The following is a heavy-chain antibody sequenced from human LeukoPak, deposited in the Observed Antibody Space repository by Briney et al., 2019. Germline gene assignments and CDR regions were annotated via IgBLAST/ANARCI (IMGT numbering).Heavy chain of an antibody. V-gene: IGHV3-49*03. CDR3: TRAAYMLGKY. CDR1: GFTFGDYA. Sequence: QPGGSLRLACTASGFTFGDYAMSWFRQAPGKGLEWVGFIRSEAFGGTTEYAASVKGRFTMSRDDSKSIAYLQMNSLKTEDTAVYHCTRAAYMLGKYWGQGTLVTVSS. D-gene: IGHD3-10*02. CDR2: IRSEAFGGTT. J-gene: IGHJ4*02.